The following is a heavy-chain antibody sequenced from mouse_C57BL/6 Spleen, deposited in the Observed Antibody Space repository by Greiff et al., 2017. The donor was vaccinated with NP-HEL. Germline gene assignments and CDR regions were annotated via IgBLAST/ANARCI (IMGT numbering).Heavy chain of an antibody. CDR1: GYSITSGYY. Sequence: VQLQQSGPGLVKPSQSLSLTCSVTGYSITSGYYWNWIRQFPGNKLEWMGYISYDGSNNYNPSLKNRISITRDTSKNQFFLKLNSVTTEDTATYYCAREGAQATFAYWGQGTLVTVSA. CDR3: AREGAQATFAY. D-gene: IGHD3-2*02. V-gene: IGHV3-6*01. CDR2: ISYDGSN. J-gene: IGHJ3*01.